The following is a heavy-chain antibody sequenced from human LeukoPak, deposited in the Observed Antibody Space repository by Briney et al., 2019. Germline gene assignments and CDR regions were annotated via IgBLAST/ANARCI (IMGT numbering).Heavy chain of an antibody. CDR2: IYYCGST. CDR1: GGPISIYY. Sequence: PSETLSLTCTVSGGPISIYYWTWIRQPPGKGLEWIGYIYYCGSTNYNPSLRRRATISVDTSKKQFSLNLRSVTPADTALYYCARVATMVRGSNGMDVWGKGTTVTVSS. J-gene: IGHJ6*04. CDR3: ARVATMVRGSNGMDV. V-gene: IGHV4-59*13. D-gene: IGHD3-10*01.